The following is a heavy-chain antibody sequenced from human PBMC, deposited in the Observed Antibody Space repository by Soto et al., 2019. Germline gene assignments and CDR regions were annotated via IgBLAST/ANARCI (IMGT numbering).Heavy chain of an antibody. D-gene: IGHD3-3*01. V-gene: IGHV3-7*01. CDR2: IKQDGSDK. CDR1: GFSFRSYW. CDR3: ARGLGGY. J-gene: IGHJ4*02. Sequence: GGFLRLSCAVSGFSFRSYWMSWVRQAPGKGLDWVANIKQDGSDKYYVDSVKGRFTISRDNAKNSLYLQMNSLRVEDTAVYYCARGLGGYWGQGTLVTVSS.